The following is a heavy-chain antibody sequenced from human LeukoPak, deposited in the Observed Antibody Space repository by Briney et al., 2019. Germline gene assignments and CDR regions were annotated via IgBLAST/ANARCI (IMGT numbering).Heavy chain of an antibody. CDR2: MNPNSGNT. CDR3: ARVGGNGYYYYMDV. V-gene: IGHV1-8*01. D-gene: IGHD3-16*01. J-gene: IGHJ6*03. CDR1: GYTFASYD. Sequence: ASVKVSCKASGYTFASYDINWVRQATGQGLEWMGWMNPNSGNTGYAQKFQGRVTMTRDTSISTAYMELSRLRSDDTAVYYCARVGGNGYYYYMDVWGKGTTVTVSS.